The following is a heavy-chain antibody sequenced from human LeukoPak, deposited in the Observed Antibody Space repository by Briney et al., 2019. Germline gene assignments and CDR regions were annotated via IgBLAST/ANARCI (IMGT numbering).Heavy chain of an antibody. Sequence: QPGRSLRLSCAASGFTFSSYGMHWVRQAPGKGLEWVAVISYDGSNKYYADSVKGRFTISRDNSKNTLYLQINSLRAEDTAVYCCAKDGMDVWGQGTTVTVSS. J-gene: IGHJ6*02. CDR3: AKDGMDV. V-gene: IGHV3-30*18. CDR2: ISYDGSNK. CDR1: GFTFSSYG.